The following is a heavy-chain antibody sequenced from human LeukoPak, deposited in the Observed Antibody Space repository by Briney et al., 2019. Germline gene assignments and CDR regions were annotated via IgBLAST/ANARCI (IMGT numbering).Heavy chain of an antibody. CDR1: GFTFSSYE. CDR2: ISSSGSTI. V-gene: IGHV3-48*03. Sequence: GGSLRLSCAASGFTFSSYEMNWVRQAPGKGLEWVSYISSSGSTIYYADSVKGRFTISRDNSKNTLYLQMNSLRAEDTAVYYCARDHYDSSGYPPHQEYFQHWGQGTLVTVSS. CDR3: ARDHYDSSGYPPHQEYFQH. D-gene: IGHD3-22*01. J-gene: IGHJ1*01.